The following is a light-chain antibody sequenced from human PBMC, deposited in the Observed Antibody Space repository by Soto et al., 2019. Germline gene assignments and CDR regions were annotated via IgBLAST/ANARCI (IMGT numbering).Light chain of an antibody. V-gene: IGKV1-39*01. Sequence: DVQMTQSPSSLSASVGDRVTITCRTSQTISRYLNWYQQKPGKAPKLLIYAASSLQSGVPSRFSGSGSETDFTLTISSLQPEDFATDYCQQSFSSPGFGQGTKVEIK. CDR1: QTISRY. J-gene: IGKJ1*01. CDR3: QQSFSSPG. CDR2: AAS.